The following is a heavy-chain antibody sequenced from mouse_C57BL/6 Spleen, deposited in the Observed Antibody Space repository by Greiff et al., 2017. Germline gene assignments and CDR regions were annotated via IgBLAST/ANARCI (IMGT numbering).Heavy chain of an antibody. D-gene: IGHD1-1*01. V-gene: IGHV10-1*01. CDR3: VRHVPYYYGSSYGYFDV. CDR1: GFSFNTYA. CDR2: IRSKSNNYAT. Sequence: EVKLVESGGGLVQPKGSLKLSCAASGFSFNTYAMNWVRQAPGKGLEWVARIRSKSNNYATYYADSVKDRFTISRDDSESMLYLQMNNLKTEDTAMYYCVRHVPYYYGSSYGYFDVWGTGTTVTVSS. J-gene: IGHJ1*03.